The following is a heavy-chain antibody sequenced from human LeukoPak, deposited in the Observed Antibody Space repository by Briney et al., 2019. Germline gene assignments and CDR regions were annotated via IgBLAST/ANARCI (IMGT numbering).Heavy chain of an antibody. D-gene: IGHD5-18*01. Sequence: GRSLRLSCAASGITFSSYAMHWVRQAPGKGLEWVAVISYDGSNKYYADSVKGRFTISRDNSKNTLYLQMNSLRAEDTAVYYCARDRVYSYELNYYYYYMDVWGKGTTVTVSS. CDR3: ARDRVYSYELNYYYYYMDV. J-gene: IGHJ6*03. CDR1: GITFSSYA. V-gene: IGHV3-30*04. CDR2: ISYDGSNK.